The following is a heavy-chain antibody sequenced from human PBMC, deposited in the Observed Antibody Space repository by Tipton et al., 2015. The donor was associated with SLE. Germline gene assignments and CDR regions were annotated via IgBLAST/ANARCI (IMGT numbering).Heavy chain of an antibody. D-gene: IGHD2-21*02. Sequence: SLRLSCAASGFTFNTYEMIWVRQAPGKGLEWVSYISSGGTSIFYADSVKGRFTISRDNAKNSLYLQMNSLRAEDTAVYYCAREAGRLAYCGGDCYGWGQGTLVTVSS. CDR3: AREAGRLAYCGGDCYG. CDR2: ISSGGTSI. J-gene: IGHJ4*02. V-gene: IGHV3-48*03. CDR1: GFTFNTYE.